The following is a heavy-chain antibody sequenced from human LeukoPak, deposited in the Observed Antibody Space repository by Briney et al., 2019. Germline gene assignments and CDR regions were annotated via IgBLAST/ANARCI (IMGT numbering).Heavy chain of an antibody. CDR3: ARGSGSYSIGYYYYYGTDV. Sequence: SETLSLTCAVYGGSSSGYYWSWIRQPPGKGLEWIGEINHSGSTNYNPSLKSRVTISVDTSKNQFSLKLSSVTAADTAVYYCARGSGSYSIGYYYYYGTDVWGQGTTVTVSS. CDR1: GGSSSGYY. D-gene: IGHD1-26*01. V-gene: IGHV4-34*01. J-gene: IGHJ6*02. CDR2: INHSGST.